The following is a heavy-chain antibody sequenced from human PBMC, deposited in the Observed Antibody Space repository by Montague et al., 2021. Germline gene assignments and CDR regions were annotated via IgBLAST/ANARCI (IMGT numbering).Heavy chain of an antibody. V-gene: IGHV4-34*01. J-gene: IGHJ4*02. D-gene: IGHD2-8*01. CDR2: ST. Sequence: STNYNPSLKSRVTISVYTSKNQFSLKLSSVTAADTALYYCARANGYYFDYWGQGTLVTVSS. CDR3: ARANGYYFDY.